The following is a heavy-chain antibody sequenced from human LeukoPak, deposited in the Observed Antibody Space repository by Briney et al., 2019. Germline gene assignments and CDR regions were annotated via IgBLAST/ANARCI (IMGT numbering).Heavy chain of an antibody. Sequence: ASVKVSCKASGYTFTNYYMHWVRQAPGQGLEWLGWINPNSGDTRSLQKFQGRVTMTRDTSINTAYMELSGLRSDDTAVYYCARDMGAYCGGDCGPYFDYWGQGTLVTVSS. J-gene: IGHJ4*02. CDR2: INPNSGDT. V-gene: IGHV1-2*02. CDR1: GYTFTNYY. CDR3: ARDMGAYCGGDCGPYFDY. D-gene: IGHD2-21*02.